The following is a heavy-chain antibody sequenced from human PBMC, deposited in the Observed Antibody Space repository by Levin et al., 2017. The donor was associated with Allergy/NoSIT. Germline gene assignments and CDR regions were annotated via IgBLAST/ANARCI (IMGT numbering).Heavy chain of an antibody. Sequence: PGGSLRLSCAASGFTFSSYSMNWVRQAPGKGLEWVSSISSSSSYIYYADSVKGRFTISRDNAKNSLYLQMNSLRAEDTAVYYCARVDWMVAASLFDYWGQGTLVTVSS. CDR3: ARVDWMVAASLFDY. CDR2: ISSSSSYI. D-gene: IGHD2-15*01. J-gene: IGHJ4*02. V-gene: IGHV3-21*01. CDR1: GFTFSSYS.